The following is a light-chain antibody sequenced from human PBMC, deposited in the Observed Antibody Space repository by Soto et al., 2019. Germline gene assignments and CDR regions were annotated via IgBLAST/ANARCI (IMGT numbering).Light chain of an antibody. Sequence: EIVLTQSPGTLSLSPGDGATLSCRASQRISSYLAWFQQKPGQAPRLLIYDASNRATGIPARFSGSGSGTDFTLTISSLEPEDFEGSYGQQSSAWPPTFGQGTKVEIK. CDR3: QQSSAWPPT. CDR1: QRISSY. J-gene: IGKJ1*01. CDR2: DAS. V-gene: IGKV3-11*01.